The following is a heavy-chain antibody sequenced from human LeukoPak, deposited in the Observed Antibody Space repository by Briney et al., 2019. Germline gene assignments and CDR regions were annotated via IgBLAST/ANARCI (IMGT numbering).Heavy chain of an antibody. CDR2: INTNTGNP. Sequence: ASVKVSCKASGYTSTSYAMNWVRQAPGQGLEWMGWINTNTGNPTYAQGFTGRFVFSLDTSVSTAYLQISSLKAEDTAVYYCARVGYFDWLLSPYFDYWGQGTLVTVSS. CDR1: GYTSTSYA. CDR3: ARVGYFDWLLSPYFDY. V-gene: IGHV7-4-1*02. D-gene: IGHD3-9*01. J-gene: IGHJ4*02.